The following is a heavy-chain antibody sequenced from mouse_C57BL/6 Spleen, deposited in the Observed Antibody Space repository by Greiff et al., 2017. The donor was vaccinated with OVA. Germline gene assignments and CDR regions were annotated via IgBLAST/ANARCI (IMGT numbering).Heavy chain of an antibody. D-gene: IGHD3-2*02. Sequence: QVQLQQPGPELVKPGASVKLSCKASGYTFTSYWMPWVKQRPGQGLEWIGNINPSNGGTNYNEKFKSKATLTVDKSSSPAYMQLSSLTSEDSAVYYCARSPQAGAMDYWGQGTSVTVSS. J-gene: IGHJ4*01. CDR1: GYTFTSYW. V-gene: IGHV1-53*01. CDR2: INPSNGGT. CDR3: ARSPQAGAMDY.